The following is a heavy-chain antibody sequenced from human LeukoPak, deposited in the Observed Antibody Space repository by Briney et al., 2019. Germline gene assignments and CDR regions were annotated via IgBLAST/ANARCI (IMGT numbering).Heavy chain of an antibody. CDR1: GGSISSYY. V-gene: IGHV4-59*01. Sequence: SETLSLTCTVSGGSISSYYWSWLRQPPGKGLEWIAFIYYSGSTHYKSSLKSRVTISVDTSKNQFSLKLTSVTAADTAVYYCARDKLSFGSRYNWFDPWGQGSLVTVSS. J-gene: IGHJ5*02. CDR3: ARDKLSFGSRYNWFDP. D-gene: IGHD3-16*01. CDR2: IYYSGST.